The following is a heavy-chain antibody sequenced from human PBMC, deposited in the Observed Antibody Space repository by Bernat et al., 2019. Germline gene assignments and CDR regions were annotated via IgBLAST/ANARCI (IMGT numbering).Heavy chain of an antibody. J-gene: IGHJ4*02. Sequence: QVQLVQSGAEVKKPGASARVSCKASGYTFTNYAIHWVRQAPGQRLEWMGWINAGTGNTRYSQNFQGRVTVTRDTSASTAYMELSSLETEDTAVYYCARDVSGGWYLYCGYWGQGTLVTVSS. D-gene: IGHD6-19*01. CDR1: GYTFTNYA. CDR3: ARDVSGGWYLYCGY. CDR2: INAGTGNT. V-gene: IGHV1-3*01.